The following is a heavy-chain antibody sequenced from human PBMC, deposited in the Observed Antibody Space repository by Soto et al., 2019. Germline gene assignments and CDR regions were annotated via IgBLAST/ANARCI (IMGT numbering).Heavy chain of an antibody. CDR3: ARDKRITIFGVVIEGDPTDYYGMDV. J-gene: IGHJ6*02. CDR2: IYYTGNT. D-gene: IGHD3-3*01. Sequence: SETLSLTCTVSSGSISSPDYYWSWIRQPPGKGLEWIGYIYYTGNTYYNPSLKSRVIMSVDTSKNQFSLKLSSVTAADTAVYYCARDKRITIFGVVIEGDPTDYYGMDVWGQGTTVTVSS. CDR1: SGSISSPDYY. V-gene: IGHV4-30-4*01.